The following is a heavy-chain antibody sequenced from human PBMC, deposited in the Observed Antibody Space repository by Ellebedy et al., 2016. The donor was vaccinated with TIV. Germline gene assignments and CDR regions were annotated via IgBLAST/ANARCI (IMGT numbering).Heavy chain of an antibody. V-gene: IGHV1-46*01. Sequence: ASVKVSXXASGYTFTSYYMHWVRQAPGQGLEWMGIINPSGGSTSYAQKFQGRVTMTRDTSISTAYMELSRLRSDDTAVYYCARVDQLLCDYWGQGTLVTVSS. CDR1: GYTFTSYY. D-gene: IGHD2-2*01. J-gene: IGHJ4*02. CDR3: ARVDQLLCDY. CDR2: INPSGGST.